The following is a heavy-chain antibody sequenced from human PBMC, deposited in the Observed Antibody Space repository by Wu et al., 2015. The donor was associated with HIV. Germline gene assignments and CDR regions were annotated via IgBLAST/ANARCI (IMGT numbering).Heavy chain of an antibody. CDR2: ISDYERNI. CDR1: GATFSNYA. J-gene: IGHJ3*01. CDR3: ARVGSKGSGSGRTPMGAYDV. Sequence: QVQLMQSGAELKRPGSSVKISCQASGATFSNYAINWVRQAPGQGLEWMGWISDYERNIHYGQKFRGRLTLTADTVTSTAFMDLRNLRSDDTAMYYCARVGSKGSGSGRTPMGAYDVWGQGTTVIVSS. V-gene: IGHV1-18*01. D-gene: IGHD3-10*01.